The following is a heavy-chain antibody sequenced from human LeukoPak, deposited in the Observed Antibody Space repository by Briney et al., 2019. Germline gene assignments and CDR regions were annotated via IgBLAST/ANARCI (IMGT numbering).Heavy chain of an antibody. CDR2: MYRTGTT. J-gene: IGHJ4*02. CDR1: GGSITSGYYY. D-gene: IGHD3-9*01. V-gene: IGHV4-61*02. Sequence: SETLSLTCSVSGGSITSGYYYWSWIRQSPEKGLEWIGRMYRTGTTNCNPSLKSRVTMSRDTSKNQLSLNLSSVTAADTAVYYCARDLTGAFDYWGQGTLVTVSS. CDR3: ARDLTGAFDY.